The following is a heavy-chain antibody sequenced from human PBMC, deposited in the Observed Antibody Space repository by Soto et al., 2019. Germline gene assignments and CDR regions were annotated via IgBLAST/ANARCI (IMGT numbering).Heavy chain of an antibody. V-gene: IGHV4-4*07. CDR1: GGSISSYY. CDR2: IYTSGST. CDR3: ARLGYSSSWEKYYYYYYGMDV. Sequence: ETLSLTCTVSGGSISSYYWSCIRQPAGKGLEWIGRIYTSGSTNYNPSLKSRVTMSVDTSKNQFSLKLSSVTAADTAVYYCARLGYSSSWEKYYYYYYGMDVWGQGTTVTVSS. D-gene: IGHD6-13*01. J-gene: IGHJ6*02.